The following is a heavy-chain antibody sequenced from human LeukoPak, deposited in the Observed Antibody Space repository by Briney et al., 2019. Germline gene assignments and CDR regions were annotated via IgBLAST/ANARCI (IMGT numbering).Heavy chain of an antibody. CDR1: GGSISSYY. V-gene: IGHV4-59*12. CDR2: IYYSGST. J-gene: IGHJ3*02. Sequence: SETLSLTCTVSGGSISSYYWSWIRQPPGKGLEWIGYIYYSGSTNYNPSLKSRVTISLDTSKNQFSLKLSSVTAADTAVYYCARDLPRYCSGGSCYTDAFDIWGQGTMVTVSS. D-gene: IGHD2-15*01. CDR3: ARDLPRYCSGGSCYTDAFDI.